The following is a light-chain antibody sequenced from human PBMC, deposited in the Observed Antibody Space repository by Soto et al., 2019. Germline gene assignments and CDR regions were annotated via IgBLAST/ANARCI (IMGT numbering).Light chain of an antibody. Sequence: QSALTQPASVSGSPGQSITISCTGTSSDVGGYNYVSWYQQHPGKAPKLMIYDVSNRPSGVSNRFSGSKSGNTASLTISGLQAEDEADYYCSSDTSSSTLVVFGGWTKVTVL. V-gene: IGLV2-14*01. J-gene: IGLJ2*01. CDR2: DVS. CDR3: SSDTSSSTLVV. CDR1: SSDVGGYNY.